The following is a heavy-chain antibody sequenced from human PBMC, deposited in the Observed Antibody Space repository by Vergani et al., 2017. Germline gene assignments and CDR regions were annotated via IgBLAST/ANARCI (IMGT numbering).Heavy chain of an antibody. CDR1: GFTFSSYS. Sequence: VQLVESGGGLVQPGGSLRLSCAASGFTFSSYSMNWVRQAPGKGLEWIGYIYYSGSTYYNPSLKSRVTISVDTSKNQFSLKLSSVTAADTAVYYCARAGTDSGYYYYYMDVWGKGTTVTVSS. CDR2: IYYSGST. J-gene: IGHJ6*03. V-gene: IGHV4-59*06. CDR3: ARAGTDSGYYYYYMDV. D-gene: IGHD1/OR15-1a*01.